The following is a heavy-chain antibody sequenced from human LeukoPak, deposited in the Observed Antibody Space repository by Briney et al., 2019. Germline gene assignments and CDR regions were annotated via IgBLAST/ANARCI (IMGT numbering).Heavy chain of an antibody. V-gene: IGHV1-46*01. Sequence: GASVKVSCKASGYTFTSYYMHWVRQAPGQGLEWMGIINPSGGSTSYAQKFQGRVTMTRDTSTSTVYMELSSLRSEDTAVYYCARGVGLRFLEWLSYFDYWGQGTLVTVSS. CDR3: ARGVGLRFLEWLSYFDY. CDR1: GYTFTSYY. D-gene: IGHD3-3*01. CDR2: INPSGGST. J-gene: IGHJ4*02.